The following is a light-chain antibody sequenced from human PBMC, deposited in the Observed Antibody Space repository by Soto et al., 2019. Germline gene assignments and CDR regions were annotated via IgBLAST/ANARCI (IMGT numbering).Light chain of an antibody. CDR3: QQYGSSPLT. V-gene: IGKV3-20*01. CDR1: QSVSRNY. J-gene: IGKJ4*01. Sequence: EIVLTQSPGTLSLSPGERASLSCRASQSVSRNYVAWYQYKPDQAPRLLIYDTSTRATGLPDRFSGSGSGADVTLTISRLEPEDFAVYFCQQYGSSPLTFGGGSKVEIK. CDR2: DTS.